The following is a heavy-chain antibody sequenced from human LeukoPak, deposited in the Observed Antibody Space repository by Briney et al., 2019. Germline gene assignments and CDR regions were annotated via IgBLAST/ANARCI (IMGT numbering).Heavy chain of an antibody. CDR1: GFNLCDYC. Sequence: GGSLRLSCRASGFNLCDYCMHCVRQTPGKALLWVARINRDGRSAGYADFVKGRSTISRDNSKNTLTMQLDSVTVEDKGVYYCARGKRGFGDPYSYFDYWGQGLLVTVSS. V-gene: IGHV3-74*01. CDR2: INRDGRSA. D-gene: IGHD3-16*01. CDR3: ARGKRGFGDPYSYFDY. J-gene: IGHJ4*02.